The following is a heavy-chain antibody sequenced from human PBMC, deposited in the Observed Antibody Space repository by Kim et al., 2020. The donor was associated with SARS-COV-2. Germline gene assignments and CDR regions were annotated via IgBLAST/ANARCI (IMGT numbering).Heavy chain of an antibody. CDR1: GFTFSNYW. J-gene: IGHJ4*02. V-gene: IGHV3-74*01. D-gene: IGHD3-16*01. Sequence: GGSLRLSCEASGFTFSNYWMTWVRQTPGRGLVWVSRIKSDGSYTTYADSVKGRFAISRDNAKNTLYLQMNGLRGEDTAVYYCVREHMLGGVLMDSWGQG. CDR2: IKSDGSYT. CDR3: VREHMLGGVLMDS.